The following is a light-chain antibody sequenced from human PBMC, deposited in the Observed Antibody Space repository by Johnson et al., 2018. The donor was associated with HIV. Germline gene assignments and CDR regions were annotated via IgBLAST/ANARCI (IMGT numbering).Light chain of an antibody. CDR2: DNH. CDR3: GTWDSSLSAGGV. CDR1: SSNIGNIY. J-gene: IGLJ1*01. Sequence: QSVLTQPPSVSAAPGQKVTISCSGSSSNIGNIYISWYQQLPGAAPKLFIYDNHKRPSGIPDRFSGSKSGTSATLGITGLQTADEADYYFGTWDSSLSAGGVFGTGTKVTVL. V-gene: IGLV1-51*01.